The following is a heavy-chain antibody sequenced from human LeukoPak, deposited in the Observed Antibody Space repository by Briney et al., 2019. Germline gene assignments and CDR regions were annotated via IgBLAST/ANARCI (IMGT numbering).Heavy chain of an antibody. V-gene: IGHV4-39*07. D-gene: IGHD5-24*01. CDR2: IYDSGGT. J-gene: IGHJ4*02. CDR1: GGSIRSSYYY. Sequence: PSETLSLTCTVSGGSIRSSYYYWGWIRQPPGKGLEWIGSIYDSGGTYYNPSLKSRVTISVGTSKNQFSLKLSSVTAADTAVYYCARVSLGDGYNSASYYFGYWGQGTLVTVSS. CDR3: ARVSLGDGYNSASYYFGY.